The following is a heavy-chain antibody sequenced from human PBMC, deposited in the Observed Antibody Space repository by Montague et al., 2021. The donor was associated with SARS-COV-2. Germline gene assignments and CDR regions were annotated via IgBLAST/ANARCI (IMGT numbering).Heavy chain of an antibody. CDR2: VHYTGST. J-gene: IGHJ2*01. Sequence: SETLSLTCEVSGDSISSYYWSWIRQSPGKGLEWIGYVHYTGSTEYNPSLKTRVTLSLDTPRNHFSLKLRSVTAADTAVYYCAREFRIELWQTNWYFGLWGRGTLVTVSS. CDR3: AREFRIELWQTNWYFGL. D-gene: IGHD3-16*01. V-gene: IGHV4-59*01. CDR1: GDSISSYY.